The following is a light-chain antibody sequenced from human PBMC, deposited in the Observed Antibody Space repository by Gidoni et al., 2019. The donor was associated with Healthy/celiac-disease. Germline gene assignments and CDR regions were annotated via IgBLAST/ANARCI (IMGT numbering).Light chain of an antibody. CDR1: NIGSKS. J-gene: IGLJ2*01. V-gene: IGLV3-21*04. Sequence: SYVLTQPPSVSVAPGKTARITCGGTNIGSKSVHWYQKKPGQAPVLVIYYDSDRPSGIPARFSGSNSWNTATLTISRVEAGDEADYYCQVWYSSSDHVVFGGGTKLTVL. CDR3: QVWYSSSDHVV. CDR2: YDS.